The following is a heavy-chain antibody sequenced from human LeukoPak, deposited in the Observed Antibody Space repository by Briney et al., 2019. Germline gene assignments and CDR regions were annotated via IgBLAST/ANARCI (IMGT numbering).Heavy chain of an antibody. Sequence: GGSLRLPCAASGFTFSGSAMHWVRQASGKGLEWVGRIRSKANSYATAYAASVKGRFTISRDDSKNTAYLQMNSLKTEDTAVYYCTTNDYYYDSSGYYYVDYWGQGTLVTVSS. CDR3: TTNDYYYDSSGYYYVDY. CDR2: IRSKANSYAT. CDR1: GFTFSGSA. J-gene: IGHJ4*02. D-gene: IGHD3-22*01. V-gene: IGHV3-73*01.